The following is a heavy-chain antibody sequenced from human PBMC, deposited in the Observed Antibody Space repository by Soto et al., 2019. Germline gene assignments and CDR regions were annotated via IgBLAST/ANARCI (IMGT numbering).Heavy chain of an antibody. CDR1: GYSFKDHY. Sequence: RASVKVSCKASGYSFKDHYMHWVRQAPGRGLEWVGIINPSGEHTNYARQFRGRVAMTRDTSTSTAYMELRSLRSEDTAVYFCARISCKGGSCYFDFDHWGQGTLVTVSS. CDR3: ARISCKGGSCYFDFDH. J-gene: IGHJ4*02. D-gene: IGHD2-15*01. V-gene: IGHV1-46*02. CDR2: INPSGEHT.